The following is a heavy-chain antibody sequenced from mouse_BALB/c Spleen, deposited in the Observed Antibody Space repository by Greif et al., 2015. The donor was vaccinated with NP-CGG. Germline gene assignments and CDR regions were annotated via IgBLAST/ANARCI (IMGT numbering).Heavy chain of an antibody. J-gene: IGHJ1*01. CDR2: IDPANGNT. CDR3: ARWDWYFDV. CDR1: GFNIKDTY. Sequence: VQLKQSGAELVKPGASVKLSCTASGFNIKDTYMHWVKQRPEQGLEWIGRIDPANGNTKYDPKFQGKATITADTSSNTAYLRLSSLTSEDTAVYYCARWDWYFDVWGAGTTVTVSS. V-gene: IGHV14-3*02.